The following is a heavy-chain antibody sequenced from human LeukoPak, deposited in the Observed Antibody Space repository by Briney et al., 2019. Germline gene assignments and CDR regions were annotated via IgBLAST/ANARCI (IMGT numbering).Heavy chain of an antibody. CDR2: IYPGDSET. CDR1: GYSSTTYW. D-gene: IGHD5-24*01. Sequence: GEFLKISCKGSGYSSTTYWIGWVRQMPGKGLEWMGIIYPGDSETRYSPSFQGQVTISADKSISTAYLQWSSLKASDTAMYYCARRHVYNYFFDYWGQGTLVTVSS. J-gene: IGHJ4*02. V-gene: IGHV5-51*01. CDR3: ARRHVYNYFFDY.